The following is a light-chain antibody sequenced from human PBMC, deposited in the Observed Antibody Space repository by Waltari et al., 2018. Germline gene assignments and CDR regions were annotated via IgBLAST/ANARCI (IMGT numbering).Light chain of an antibody. V-gene: IGKV3D-20*01. Sequence: EIVLTQSPATLSLSPGESATLSCGASQSVSSSYLAWYQQKPGLAPRLLIYDASSRATGIPDRFSGSGSGTDFTLTISRLEPEDFAVYYCQQYGSSPSMYTFGQGTKLEIK. CDR1: QSVSSSY. CDR2: DAS. CDR3: QQYGSSPSMYT. J-gene: IGKJ2*01.